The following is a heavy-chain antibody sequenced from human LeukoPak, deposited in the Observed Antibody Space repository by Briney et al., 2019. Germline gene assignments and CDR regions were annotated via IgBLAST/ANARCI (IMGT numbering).Heavy chain of an antibody. D-gene: IGHD3-22*01. V-gene: IGHV4-39*07. Sequence: SETLSLTCTVSGGSISSSSYYWGWIRQPPGKGLEWIGSIYYSGSTYYNPSLKSRVTISVDTSKNQSSLKLSSVTAADTAVYYCARYTIVVVSHFDYWGQGTLVTVSS. CDR3: ARYTIVVVSHFDY. J-gene: IGHJ4*02. CDR1: GGSISSSSYY. CDR2: IYYSGST.